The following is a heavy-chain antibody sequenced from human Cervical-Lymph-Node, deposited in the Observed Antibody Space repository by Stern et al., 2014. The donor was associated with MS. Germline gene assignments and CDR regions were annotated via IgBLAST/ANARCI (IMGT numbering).Heavy chain of an antibody. V-gene: IGHV3-53*01. J-gene: IGHJ4*02. CDR3: ARDTSSPERSDW. CDR1: GITVSRDY. D-gene: IGHD1-1*01. Sequence: MQLVQSGGGVIQPGGSLRLSCTASGITVSRDYMTWVRQAPGKGLEWVSLITNVGSTFYTDSVKGRFTISRDDSKNTVYLHMTSLRAEDTAMYYCARDTSSPERSDWWGQGTLVTVSS. CDR2: ITNVGST.